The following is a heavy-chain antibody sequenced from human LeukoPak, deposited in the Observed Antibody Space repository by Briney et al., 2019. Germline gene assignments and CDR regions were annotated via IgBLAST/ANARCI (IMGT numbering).Heavy chain of an antibody. CDR2: IYPGDSDT. CDR1: GYSFTNYW. D-gene: IGHD3-16*01. V-gene: IGHV5-51*01. CDR3: ARRSLTDYFDY. J-gene: IGHJ4*02. Sequence: GESQKISCKGSGYSFTNYWIGWVRQMPGKGLEWVGIIYPGDSDTRYSPSFQGQVTISADKPISTAYLQWSSLKASDTAIYYCARRSLTDYFDYWGQGTLVTVSS.